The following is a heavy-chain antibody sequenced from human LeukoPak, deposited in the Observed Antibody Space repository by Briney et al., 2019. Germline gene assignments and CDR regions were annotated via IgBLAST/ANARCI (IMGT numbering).Heavy chain of an antibody. J-gene: IGHJ4*02. CDR1: GGSFSGYY. CDR3: AREFSGYDFDC. D-gene: IGHD5-12*01. CDR2: INHSGRT. V-gene: IGHV4-34*01. Sequence: SETLSLICAVYGGSFSGYYWSWIRQSPGKGLEWIGEINHSGRTNYNPSLKSRVTISVDTSKNQFSLKLSSVTAADTAVYYCAREFSGYDFDCWGQGTLVTVSS.